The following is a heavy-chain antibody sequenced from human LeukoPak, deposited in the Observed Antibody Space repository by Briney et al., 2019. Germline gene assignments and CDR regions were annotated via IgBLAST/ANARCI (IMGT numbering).Heavy chain of an antibody. CDR3: ARAPTGRDFDY. D-gene: IGHD1-1*01. CDR1: GGSISSSSYY. J-gene: IGHJ4*02. Sequence: SETLSLTCTVSGGSISSSSYYWGWIRQPPGKGLEWIGSIYYSGSTYYNPSLKSRVTISVDTSKNQFSLKLSSVTAADTAVYYCARAPTGRDFDYWGQGTLVTVSS. V-gene: IGHV4-39*01. CDR2: IYYSGST.